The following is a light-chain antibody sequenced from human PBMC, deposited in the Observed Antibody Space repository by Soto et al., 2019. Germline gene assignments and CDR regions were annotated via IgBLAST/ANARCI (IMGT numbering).Light chain of an antibody. CDR2: GNT. Sequence: QAVVAQPPSVSGAPGQRVTISCTGSSSNIGAGYDVHWYRQLPGTAPKILIHGNTNRPAGVPDRFSGSKSGTSASLAITGLQDEDEADYYCQSYETSLSGWVVGGGTKVTVL. CDR3: QSYETSLSGWV. CDR1: SSNIGAGYD. J-gene: IGLJ2*01. V-gene: IGLV1-40*01.